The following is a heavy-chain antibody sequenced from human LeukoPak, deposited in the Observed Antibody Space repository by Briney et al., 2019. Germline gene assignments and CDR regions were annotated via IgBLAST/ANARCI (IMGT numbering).Heavy chain of an antibody. CDR1: GGSISSSSYY. CDR2: IYYSGST. J-gene: IGHJ4*02. Sequence: PSETLSLTCTVSGGSISSSSYYWGWLRQPPGKGLEWIGSIYYSGSTYYNPSLKSRVTISVDTSKNQFSLKLSSVTAADTAVYYCAREGLTGFDYWGQGTLVTVSS. CDR3: AREGLTGFDY. V-gene: IGHV4-39*07. D-gene: IGHD3-16*01.